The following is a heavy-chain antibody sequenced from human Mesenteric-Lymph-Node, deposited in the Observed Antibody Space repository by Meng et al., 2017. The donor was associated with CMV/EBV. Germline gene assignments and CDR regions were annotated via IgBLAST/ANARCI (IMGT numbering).Heavy chain of an antibody. Sequence: ASGFTFSSYAMHWVRQAPGKGLEWVAVISYDGSNKYYADSVKGRFTISRDNSKNTLYLQMNSLRAEDTAVYYCARDPYPRSGKLDYWGQGTLVTVSS. V-gene: IGHV3-30*04. CDR2: ISYDGSNK. D-gene: IGHD5-12*01. CDR1: GFTFSSYA. J-gene: IGHJ4*02. CDR3: ARDPYPRSGKLDY.